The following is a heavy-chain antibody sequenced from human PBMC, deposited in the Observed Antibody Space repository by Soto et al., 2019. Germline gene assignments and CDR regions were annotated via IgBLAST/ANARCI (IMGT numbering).Heavy chain of an antibody. CDR3: AGRGYSYGYFDY. Sequence: PSETLSLTCTVSGGSISSGGYYWSWIRQHPGKGLEWIGYIYYSGSTYYNPSLKSRVTISVDTSKNQFSLKLSSVTDADTAVYYCAGRGYSYGYFDYWGQGTLVTVSS. D-gene: IGHD5-18*01. CDR1: GGSISSGGYY. J-gene: IGHJ4*02. V-gene: IGHV4-31*03. CDR2: IYYSGST.